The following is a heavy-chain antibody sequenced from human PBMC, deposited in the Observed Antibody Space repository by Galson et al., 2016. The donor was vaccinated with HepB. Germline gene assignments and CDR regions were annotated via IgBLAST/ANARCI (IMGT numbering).Heavy chain of an antibody. CDR3: ATMPDS. CDR1: GGSIGSGTYY. V-gene: IGHV4-61*02. J-gene: IGHJ4*02. CDR2: ISTSGTT. Sequence: TLSLTCTVSGGSIGSGTYYWNWIRQPAGKGLEWIGGISTSGTTNYNPSLRSRVTISVDTSKTQLSLKLRSVTASDTAMYYCATMPDSWDQGTLVTVSS. D-gene: IGHD2-2*01.